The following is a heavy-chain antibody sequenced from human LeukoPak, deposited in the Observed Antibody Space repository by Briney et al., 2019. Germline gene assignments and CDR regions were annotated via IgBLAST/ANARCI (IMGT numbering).Heavy chain of an antibody. V-gene: IGHV3-74*01. CDR1: GFTFSSYW. J-gene: IGHJ5*02. CDR3: ARGTVGDYNWFDL. D-gene: IGHD3-16*01. Sequence: GGSLRLSCAASGFTFSSYWMHWVRQAPGKGLVWVSRLNIDGGTTNYADSVKGRFTISRDNVKNTLYLQMNSLRGEDTAVYYCARGTVGDYNWFDLWGQGTLVTVPS. CDR2: LNIDGGTT.